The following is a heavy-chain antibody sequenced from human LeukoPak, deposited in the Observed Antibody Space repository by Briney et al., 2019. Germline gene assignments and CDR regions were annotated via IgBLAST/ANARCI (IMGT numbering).Heavy chain of an antibody. D-gene: IGHD2/OR15-2a*01. Sequence: ASVTVSCKASGYTFTGYYMHWVRQAPGQGLEWMGWINPNSGGTNYAQKFQGRVTMTRDTSISTAYMELSRLRSDDTAVYYCARDPRNYYYYMDVWGKGTTVTVSS. CDR1: GYTFTGYY. J-gene: IGHJ6*03. CDR2: INPNSGGT. CDR3: ARDPRNYYYYMDV. V-gene: IGHV1-2*02.